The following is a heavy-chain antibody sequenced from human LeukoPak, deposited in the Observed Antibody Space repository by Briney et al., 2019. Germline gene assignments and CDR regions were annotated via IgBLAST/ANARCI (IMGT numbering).Heavy chain of an antibody. J-gene: IGHJ4*02. Sequence: PSETLSLTCAVYGGSFSGYYWSWIRQPPGKGLEWIGEINHSGSTNYNPSLKSRVTISVDTSKNQFSLKLSSVTAADTAVYYCARGFYDSSGYYFDYWGQGTLVTVPS. CDR2: INHSGST. V-gene: IGHV4-34*01. CDR1: GGSFSGYY. D-gene: IGHD3-22*01. CDR3: ARGFYDSSGYYFDY.